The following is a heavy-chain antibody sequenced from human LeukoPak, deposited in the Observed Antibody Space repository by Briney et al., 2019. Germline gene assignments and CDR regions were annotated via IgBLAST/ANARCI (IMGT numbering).Heavy chain of an antibody. V-gene: IGHV3-48*01. Sequence: GGALRLSCAASRFTFSSYSMNWVRQAPGEGLEWVSYISSSISTIYYADSVKGRFTISRDNAKNSLYLQMNSLRAEETAVYYCARREVAAEISFGFDYWGQGTLVTVSS. CDR1: RFTFSSYS. CDR2: ISSSISTI. D-gene: IGHD2-15*01. J-gene: IGHJ4*02. CDR3: ARREVAAEISFGFDY.